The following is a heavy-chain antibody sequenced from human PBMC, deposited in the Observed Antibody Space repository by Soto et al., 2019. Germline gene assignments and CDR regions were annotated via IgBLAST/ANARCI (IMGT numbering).Heavy chain of an antibody. Sequence: QVQLVQSGAEVKKPGSSVKVSCKASGGTFSSYTISWVRQAPGQGLEWMGRIIPILGIANYAQKFQGRVTINADKSTSTAYMELSSLRSEDTAVYYCARVVDTAMVGAFDIWGQGTMVTVSS. D-gene: IGHD5-18*01. CDR3: ARVVDTAMVGAFDI. CDR1: GGTFSSYT. J-gene: IGHJ3*02. V-gene: IGHV1-69*02. CDR2: IIPILGIA.